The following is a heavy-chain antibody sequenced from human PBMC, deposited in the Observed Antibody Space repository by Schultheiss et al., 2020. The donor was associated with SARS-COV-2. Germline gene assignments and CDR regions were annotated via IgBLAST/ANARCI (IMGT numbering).Heavy chain of an antibody. CDR1: GFTFSSYA. V-gene: IGHV3-21*01. Sequence: GGSLRLSCAASGFTFSSYAMHWVRQAPGKGLEWVSSISSSSSYIYYADSVKGRFTISRDNAKNSLYLQMNSLRAEDTAVYYCARDFLVGAPDYFDYWGQGTLVTVSS. D-gene: IGHD1-26*01. CDR2: ISSSSSYI. CDR3: ARDFLVGAPDYFDY. J-gene: IGHJ4*02.